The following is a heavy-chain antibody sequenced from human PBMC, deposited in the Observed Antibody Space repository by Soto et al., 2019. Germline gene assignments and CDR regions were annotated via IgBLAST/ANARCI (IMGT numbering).Heavy chain of an antibody. V-gene: IGHV3-23*01. Sequence: PGGSLRLSCAAFGFTFNNYAMSWVRQAPGKGLEWVSTIGGSGDSAYYADSVYGRFTISRDNSINTLYLQMNSLRAEDTAVYYCAKEAEMSAGYGMDVWGQGTTVT. J-gene: IGHJ6*02. CDR2: IGGSGDSA. D-gene: IGHD3-3*01. CDR1: GFTFNNYA. CDR3: AKEAEMSAGYGMDV.